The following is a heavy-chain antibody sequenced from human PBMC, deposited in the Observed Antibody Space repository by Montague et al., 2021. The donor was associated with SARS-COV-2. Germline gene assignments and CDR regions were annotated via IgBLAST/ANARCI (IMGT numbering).Heavy chain of an antibody. V-gene: IGHV4-59*02. CDR3: ARETMTADAFDI. CDR1: GGSVGSSD. CDR2: FYSVGST. J-gene: IGHJ3*02. Sequence: SETLSLTCTVSGGSVGSSDWGWIRQSPGKGLEWIGYFYSVGSTDYNPSLKSRATISRDTSKNQFSLKVRSVTAADTAVYYCARETMTADAFDIWGQGTMVTASS. D-gene: IGHD1-14*01.